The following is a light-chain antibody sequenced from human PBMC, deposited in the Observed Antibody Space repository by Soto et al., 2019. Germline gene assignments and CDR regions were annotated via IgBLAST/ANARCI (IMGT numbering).Light chain of an antibody. CDR2: SNN. Sequence: QSVLTQPPSASGTPGQMVTISCSGSSSNIGSNTVNWYQQLPGTAPKLLIYSNNQRPSGVPDRFSGSKSGTSASLAISGLQSEDEADYYCAAWDGSLNGYVFGTGTKVTV. V-gene: IGLV1-44*01. CDR3: AAWDGSLNGYV. CDR1: SSNIGSNT. J-gene: IGLJ1*01.